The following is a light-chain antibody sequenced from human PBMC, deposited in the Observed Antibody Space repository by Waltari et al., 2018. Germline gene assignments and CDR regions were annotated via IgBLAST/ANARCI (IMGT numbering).Light chain of an antibody. CDR2: GVS. J-gene: IGLJ2*01. CDR3: SSHTGGYIFDVL. CDR1: TGDIRGYNY. V-gene: IGLV2-11*01. Sequence: QSALTQPRSVSGSPGQSVNISCTETTGDIRGYNYVSWYQQYPGKDPKLIIFGVSHRPSGVPNRFSGSKSGNAASLTSSGLQAEDEADYYCSSHTGGYIFDVLFGVGTKLTVL.